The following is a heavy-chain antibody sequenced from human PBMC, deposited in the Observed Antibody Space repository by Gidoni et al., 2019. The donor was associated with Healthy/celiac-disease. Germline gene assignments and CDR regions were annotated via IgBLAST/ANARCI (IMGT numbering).Heavy chain of an antibody. CDR3: ARGARITMVRGVLKTYYFDY. D-gene: IGHD3-10*01. CDR1: GYTFTSSD. V-gene: IGHV1-8*01. J-gene: IGHJ4*02. Sequence: QVQLVQSGAEVKKPGASVKVSCKASGYTFTSSDLNWVRQATGQGLEWMGWMKPNSGNTGYAQKFQGRVTMTRNTSISTAYMELSSLRSEDTTVYYCARGARITMVRGVLKTYYFDYWGQGTLVTVSS. CDR2: MKPNSGNT.